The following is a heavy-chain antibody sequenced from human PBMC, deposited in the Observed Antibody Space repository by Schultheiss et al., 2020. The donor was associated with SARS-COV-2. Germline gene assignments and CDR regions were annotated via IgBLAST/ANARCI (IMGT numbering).Heavy chain of an antibody. J-gene: IGHJ4*02. Sequence: GESLKISCAASGFTFSSYGMHWVRQAPGKGLEWVAVIWYDGSNKYYADSVKGRFTISRDNSKNTLYLQMNSLRAEDTAVYYCARDGGSSGYYPFDYWGQGTLVTVSS. CDR3: ARDGGSSGYYPFDY. CDR1: GFTFSSYG. CDR2: IWYDGSNK. D-gene: IGHD3-22*01. V-gene: IGHV3-33*01.